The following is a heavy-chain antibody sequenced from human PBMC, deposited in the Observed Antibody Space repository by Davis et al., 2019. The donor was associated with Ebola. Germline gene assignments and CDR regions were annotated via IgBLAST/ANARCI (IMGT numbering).Heavy chain of an antibody. Sequence: PGRSLRPSCAASAFTLTNAWTSWVRQAPGKGLEWVGRMKGKTDGWTTHYAAPAKGRFTISRDDSKNTVFLQMNSLRIEDTAVYYCATGTAVPAVHAFNIWGQGTMVTVSS. V-gene: IGHV3-15*01. CDR3: ATGTAVPAVHAFNI. CDR2: MKGKTDGWTT. D-gene: IGHD6-19*01. CDR1: AFTLTNAW. J-gene: IGHJ3*02.